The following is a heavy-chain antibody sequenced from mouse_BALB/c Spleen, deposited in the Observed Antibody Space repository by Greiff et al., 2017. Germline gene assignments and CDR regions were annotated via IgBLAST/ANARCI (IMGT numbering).Heavy chain of an antibody. CDR1: GYSITSDYA. CDR3: ARATAIYFDY. Sequence: EVQLQQSGPGLVKPSQSLSLTCTVTGYSITSDYAWNWIRQFPGNKLEWMGYISYSGSTSYNPSLKSRISITRDTSKNQFFLQLNSVTTEDTATYYCARATAIYFDYWGQGTTLTVSS. J-gene: IGHJ2*01. D-gene: IGHD1-2*01. CDR2: ISYSGST. V-gene: IGHV3-2*02.